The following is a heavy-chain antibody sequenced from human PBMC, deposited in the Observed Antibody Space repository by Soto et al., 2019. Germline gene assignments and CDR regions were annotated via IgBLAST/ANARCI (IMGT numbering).Heavy chain of an antibody. V-gene: IGHV1-69*01. Sequence: QEQLVQSGAEVKKPGSSVKVSCKSSGGTFSSYAINWVRQAPGQGLEWMGGIIPIFGTANYAQNFQDRVTISADVSTNTAYMELSSLRSADTAMYYCATENRYFFYGMDVWGQGTTVTVSS. CDR2: IIPIFGTA. J-gene: IGHJ6*02. CDR1: GGTFSSYA. CDR3: ATENRYFFYGMDV.